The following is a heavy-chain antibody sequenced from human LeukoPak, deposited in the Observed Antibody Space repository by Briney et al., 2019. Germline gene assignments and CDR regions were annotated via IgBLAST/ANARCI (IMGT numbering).Heavy chain of an antibody. CDR1: GFTFSSYG. V-gene: IGHV3-30*18. CDR3: AKEVGYEPDY. J-gene: IGHJ4*02. D-gene: IGHD5-12*01. Sequence: GRSLRLSCAASGFTFSSYGVHWVRQAPGKGLEWVAVISYDGSNKYYADSVKGRFTISRDNSKNTLYLQMNSLRAEDTAVYYCAKEVGYEPDYWGQGTLVTVSS. CDR2: ISYDGSNK.